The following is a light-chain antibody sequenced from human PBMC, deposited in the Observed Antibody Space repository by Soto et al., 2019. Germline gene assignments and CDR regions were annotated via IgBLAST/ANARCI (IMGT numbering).Light chain of an antibody. CDR2: GAS. V-gene: IGKV3-15*01. CDR1: QSVSIN. Sequence: EIVVTQSPATLSVSPGERATLSCRASQSVSINLAWYQHKPGQAPRLLIYGASTRATGVPARFSGSGSGTEFTLTISSLQSEDFAVYYCQQYNIWPPVYSFGQGTQLEI. CDR3: QQYNIWPPVYS. J-gene: IGKJ2*01.